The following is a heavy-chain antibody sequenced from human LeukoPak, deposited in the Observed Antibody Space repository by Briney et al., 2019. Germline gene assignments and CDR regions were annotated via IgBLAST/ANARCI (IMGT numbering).Heavy chain of an antibody. J-gene: IGHJ4*02. CDR2: INAGNGKT. V-gene: IGHV1-3*01. CDR3: ARARWTSTVTTYYLDY. D-gene: IGHD4-17*01. Sequence: GASVKVSCKTSGYTFTDYAVQWVRQAPGQGLEWMGWINAGNGKTKYSQKFQDRVTITRDTSATTAYLNLSSLRSEDTAVYYCARARWTSTVTTYYLDYWGQGTLVTVSS. CDR1: GYTFTDYA.